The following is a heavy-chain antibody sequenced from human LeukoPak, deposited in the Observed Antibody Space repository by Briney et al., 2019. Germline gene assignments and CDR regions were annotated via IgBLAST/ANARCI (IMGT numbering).Heavy chain of an antibody. Sequence: RSSETLSLTCTVSGGSISSYYWSWIRQPAGKGLEWIGRIYTSGSTNYNPSLKSRVTMSVDTSKNQFSLKLSSVTAADTAVYYCAREDSSSWLFDYWGQGTLITVSS. CDR2: IYTSGST. D-gene: IGHD6-13*01. J-gene: IGHJ4*02. CDR1: GGSISSYY. CDR3: AREDSSSWLFDY. V-gene: IGHV4-4*07.